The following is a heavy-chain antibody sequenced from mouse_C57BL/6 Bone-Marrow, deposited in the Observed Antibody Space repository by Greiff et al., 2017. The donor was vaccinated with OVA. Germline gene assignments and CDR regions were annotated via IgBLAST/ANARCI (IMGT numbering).Heavy chain of an antibody. V-gene: IGHV5-16*01. CDR2: INYDGSST. Sequence: DVHLVESEGGLVQPGSSMKLSCTASGFTFSDYYMAWVRQVPEKGLEWVANINYDGSSTYYLDSLKSRFIISRDNAKNILYLQMSSLKSEDTATYYCARMELRAMDYWGQGTSVTVSS. CDR1: GFTFSDYY. J-gene: IGHJ4*01. D-gene: IGHD1-1*01. CDR3: ARMELRAMDY.